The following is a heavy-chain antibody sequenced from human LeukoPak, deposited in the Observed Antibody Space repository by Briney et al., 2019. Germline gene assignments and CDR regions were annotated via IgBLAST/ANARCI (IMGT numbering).Heavy chain of an antibody. Sequence: GGSLRLSCTASGFTFSNYWMHWVRQVPGKGLVWVSRINTGGSSTTYADSVKGRFTISRDNAKNTLYLQMNSLRVEDTAVYYCARSNQADDYWGQGTLIAVSS. D-gene: IGHD4-11*01. CDR2: INTGGSST. CDR1: GFTFSNYW. V-gene: IGHV3-74*01. CDR3: ARSNQADDY. J-gene: IGHJ4*02.